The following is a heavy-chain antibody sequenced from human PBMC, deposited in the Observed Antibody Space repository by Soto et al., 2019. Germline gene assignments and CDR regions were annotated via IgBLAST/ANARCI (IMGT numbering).Heavy chain of an antibody. V-gene: IGHV4-39*01. J-gene: IGHJ4*02. D-gene: IGHD3-9*01. Sequence: PSETLYLTCTVSGDSIISSTDYWGWIRQPPGKGLDWIGSISYRGATFYTSSLNSRVTISVDTSKNQFSLKLSSVTAADTAVYYCARHLEHYDVLTGYRYYFDYWGRGTLVTVSS. CDR1: GDSIISSTDY. CDR3: ARHLEHYDVLTGYRYYFDY. CDR2: ISYRGAT.